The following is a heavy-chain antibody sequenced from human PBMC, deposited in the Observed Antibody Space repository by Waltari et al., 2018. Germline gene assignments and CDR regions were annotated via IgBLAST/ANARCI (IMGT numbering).Heavy chain of an antibody. CDR1: GGSISSGAYY. V-gene: IGHV4-30-4*08. Sequence: QVQLQESGPGLVKPSQTLSLPCAVSGGSISSGAYYWCWLRQPPGKGLEWIGYIYYSGSTYYNPSLKSRVTISVDTSKNQFSLKLSSVTAADTAVYYCASPRAGATGGNAFDIWGQGTMVTVSS. CDR3: ASPRAGATGGNAFDI. D-gene: IGHD1-26*01. CDR2: IYYSGST. J-gene: IGHJ3*02.